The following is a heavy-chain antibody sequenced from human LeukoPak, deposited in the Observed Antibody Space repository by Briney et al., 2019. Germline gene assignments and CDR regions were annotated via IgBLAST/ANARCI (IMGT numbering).Heavy chain of an antibody. CDR1: GFTFSSYG. V-gene: IGHV3-30*18. CDR2: ISYDGSNK. D-gene: IGHD6-19*01. CDR3: AKDLFPVHSSGWYGGFDY. J-gene: IGHJ4*02. Sequence: PGRSLRLSCAASGFTFSSYGMHWVRQAPGKGLEWVAVISYDGSNKYYADSVKGRFTISRDNSKNTLYLQMNSLRAEDTAVYYCAKDLFPVHSSGWYGGFDYWGQGTLVTVSS.